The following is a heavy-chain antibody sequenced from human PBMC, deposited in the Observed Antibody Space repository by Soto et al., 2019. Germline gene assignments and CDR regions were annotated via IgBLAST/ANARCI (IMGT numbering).Heavy chain of an antibody. V-gene: IGHV3-23*01. D-gene: IGHD3-16*01. Sequence: RRLSCAASGFTFRNYAMTWARQAPGKGLEWVSSLLRSGSSEYYADSVRGLFTISSDTSANTLYLQMDNLRAEDTAIYYCAKDAISCDGIWLMDSWGKGTVVTVS. CDR2: LLRSGSSE. J-gene: IGHJ5*02. CDR3: AKDAISCDGIWLMDS. CDR1: GFTFRNYA.